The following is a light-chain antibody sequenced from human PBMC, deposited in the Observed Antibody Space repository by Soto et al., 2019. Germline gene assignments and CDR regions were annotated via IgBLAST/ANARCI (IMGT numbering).Light chain of an antibody. CDR2: AAS. CDR1: QNIRNG. V-gene: IGKV1-17*01. CDR3: LHHNTYPGT. Sequence: QMTQSPSYLSATIGGTVTIICRASQNIRNGLVWYQQKPGKAPKRLIYAASSLQSGVPSRFSGSGSGTEFTLTISSLQPDDFATYYCLHHNTYPGTFGQGTKVDIK. J-gene: IGKJ1*01.